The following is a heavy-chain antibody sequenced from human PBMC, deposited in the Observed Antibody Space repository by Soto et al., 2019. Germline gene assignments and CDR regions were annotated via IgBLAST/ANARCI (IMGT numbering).Heavy chain of an antibody. D-gene: IGHD1-26*01. CDR1: GDRFSDYW. CDR3: ARHRRAIVATTDPLHI. J-gene: IGHJ3*02. CDR2: IHPGDSET. V-gene: IGHV5-51*01. Sequence: PGESLKISCQVSGDRFSDYWIAWVRQTPEKGLQWMGIIHPGDSETRYSPSFQGRVTISADKSTATAYLQWSSLKSSDTAIYYCARHRRAIVATTDPLHIWGQGTMVTVS.